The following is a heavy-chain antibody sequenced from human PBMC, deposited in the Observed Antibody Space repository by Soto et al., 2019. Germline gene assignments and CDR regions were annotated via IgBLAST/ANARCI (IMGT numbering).Heavy chain of an antibody. CDR3: ARGSNDYNNYLDY. CDR2: IYYSGST. V-gene: IGHV4-61*01. J-gene: IGHJ4*02. CDR1: GGSVSSGSYY. Sequence: QVQLQESGPGLVKPSETLSLTCTVSGGSVSSGSYYWSWIRQPPGKGLEWIGYIYYSGSTNYNPSLKSRVTISVDTSKNQFSLKLSSVTAADTAVYYCARGSNDYNNYLDYWGQGTLVTVSS. D-gene: IGHD4-4*01.